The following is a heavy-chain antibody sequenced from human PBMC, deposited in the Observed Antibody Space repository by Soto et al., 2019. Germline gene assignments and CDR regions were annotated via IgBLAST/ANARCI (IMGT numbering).Heavy chain of an antibody. V-gene: IGHV3-74*01. CDR3: VKAKVAAGFYY. J-gene: IGHJ4*02. CDR2: ISSGGTTT. D-gene: IGHD6-13*01. Sequence: EVQLVESGGGLVQPGGSLRLSCAASEFTFTHYWMHWVRQAPGKGLVWVSRISSGGTTTNYADSVKGRFTISRDNAKNTLYLQMNSLRVEDRAIYYCVKAKVAAGFYYWGQGFLVAVSS. CDR1: EFTFTHYW.